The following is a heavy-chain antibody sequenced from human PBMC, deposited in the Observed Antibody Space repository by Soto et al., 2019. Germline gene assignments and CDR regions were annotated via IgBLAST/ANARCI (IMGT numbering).Heavy chain of an antibody. CDR2: IWSDGSNK. CDR3: ATDRGGSPFDY. J-gene: IGHJ4*02. CDR1: GFTFSRYG. D-gene: IGHD1-26*01. Sequence: QVQLVESGGGVVQPGRSLRLSCSASGFTFSRYGMHWVRQAPGKGLEWVAVIWSDGSNKKYADSVKDRFTISRDNYKNTFYLQMTSLPAEDTAVYYCATDRGGSPFDYWGQGTLVTVSS. V-gene: IGHV3-33*01.